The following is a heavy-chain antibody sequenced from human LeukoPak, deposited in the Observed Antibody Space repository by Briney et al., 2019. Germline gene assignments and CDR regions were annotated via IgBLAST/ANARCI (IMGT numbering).Heavy chain of an antibody. CDR3: AKGSRLGDPLYCSGGSCYGLFDY. J-gene: IGHJ4*02. Sequence: GGSLRLSCAASGFTFSSYDMNWVRQAPGQGLEWVSAISGSGGSTYYADSVKGRFTISRDNSKNTLYLQMNSLRAEDTAVYYCAKGSRLGDPLYCSGGSCYGLFDYWGQGTLVTVSS. D-gene: IGHD2-15*01. CDR1: GFTFSSYD. CDR2: ISGSGGST. V-gene: IGHV3-23*01.